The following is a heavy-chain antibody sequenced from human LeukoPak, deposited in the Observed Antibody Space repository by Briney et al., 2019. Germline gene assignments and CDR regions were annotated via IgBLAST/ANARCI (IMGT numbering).Heavy chain of an antibody. D-gene: IGHD2-2*03. Sequence: GGSLRLSCAASGFTVSSNYMSWVRQAPGKGLEWVSVIYSGGSTYYADSVKGRFTISRDNSKNTLYLQMNSLRAEDTAVYYCARDEVGYCSSTSCSKGAFDIWGQGTMVA. CDR1: GFTVSSNY. CDR2: IYSGGST. CDR3: ARDEVGYCSSTSCSKGAFDI. J-gene: IGHJ3*02. V-gene: IGHV3-53*01.